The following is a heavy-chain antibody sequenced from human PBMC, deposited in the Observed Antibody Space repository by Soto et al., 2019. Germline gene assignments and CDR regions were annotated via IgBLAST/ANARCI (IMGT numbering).Heavy chain of an antibody. V-gene: IGHV3-15*01. CDR2: IKSKTDGGTT. CDR3: TTGAGDYYYYGMDV. J-gene: IGHJ6*02. Sequence: EVQLVESGGGLVQPGGSLRLSCAASGFTFSNAWMSWVRQAPGKGLEWVGRIKSKTDGGTTDYAAPVKGRFTISRDDSKNTLYLQMNSLKTEDTAVYYCTTGAGDYYYYGMDVWGQGTTVTVSS. CDR1: GFTFSNAW.